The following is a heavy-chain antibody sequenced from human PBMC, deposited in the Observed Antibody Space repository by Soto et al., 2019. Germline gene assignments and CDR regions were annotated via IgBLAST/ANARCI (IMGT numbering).Heavy chain of an antibody. J-gene: IGHJ6*02. Sequence: GWSLRLSCAASGFTFSSYWMSWVRQAPGKGLEWVANIKQDGSEKYYVDSVKGRFTISRDNAKNSLYLQMNSLRAEDTAVYYCARDLYSSSSSSYYYYGMDVWGQGTKVTVSS. CDR1: GFTFSSYW. D-gene: IGHD6-6*01. CDR2: IKQDGSEK. V-gene: IGHV3-7*01. CDR3: ARDLYSSSSSSYYYYGMDV.